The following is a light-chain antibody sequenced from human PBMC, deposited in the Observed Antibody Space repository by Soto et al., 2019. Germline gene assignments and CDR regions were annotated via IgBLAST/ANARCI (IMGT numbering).Light chain of an antibody. CDR2: GAS. J-gene: IGKJ4*01. Sequence: EIVLTQSPGTLSLSPGERATLSCRASQSVSSIYLAWYQQKPGQAPRLLIYGASSRATGIPDRFSGSGSGTDFTLTISRLEPEDFAVYYCQQYGSSPVFGGGTKVEIK. CDR1: QSVSSIY. V-gene: IGKV3-20*01. CDR3: QQYGSSPV.